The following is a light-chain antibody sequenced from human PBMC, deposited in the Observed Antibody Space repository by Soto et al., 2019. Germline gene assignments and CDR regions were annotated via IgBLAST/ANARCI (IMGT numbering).Light chain of an antibody. J-gene: IGKJ4*01. V-gene: IGKV4-1*01. CDR2: WAS. CDR3: QQYYNTPLT. Sequence: DIVMTQSPASLAVSLGKRATISCKSRQTVLDSSNNKDYLRWYQHKPRQPPKLLINWASTRESGVPDRFSGSGSGTDFTLTISSLQAEDVAVYYCQQYYNTPLTFGGGTKVDIK. CDR1: QTVLDSSNNKDY.